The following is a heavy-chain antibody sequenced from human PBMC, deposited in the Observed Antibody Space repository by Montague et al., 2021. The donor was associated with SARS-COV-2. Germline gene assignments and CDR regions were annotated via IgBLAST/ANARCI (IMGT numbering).Heavy chain of an antibody. Sequence: SETLSLTCTVSGGSISSTTYRWGWIRQPPGKGLEWIGLISYSGTTFYNPSLKSRISMSVDTPKSQFSLNLTSVTAADTAVYYCARHYGSSLDSWGQGILVAVSS. V-gene: IGHV4-39*01. CDR2: ISYSGTT. D-gene: IGHD4-17*01. CDR3: ARHYGSSLDS. J-gene: IGHJ4*02. CDR1: GGSISSTTYR.